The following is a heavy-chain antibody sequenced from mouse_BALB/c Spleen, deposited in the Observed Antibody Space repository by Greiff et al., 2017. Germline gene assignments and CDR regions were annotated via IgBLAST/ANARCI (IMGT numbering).Heavy chain of an antibody. CDR2: IDPYYGGT. CDR3: ARILVDYYAMDY. Sequence: VQLKQSGAELAKPGASVKISCKASGYSFTGYNMNWVKQSNGKSLEWIGNIDPYYGGTSYNQKFKGKATLTVDKSSSTAYMQLKSLTSEDSAVYYCARILVDYYAMDYWGQGTSVTVSS. CDR1: GYSFTGYN. J-gene: IGHJ4*01. V-gene: IGHV1S135*01. D-gene: IGHD2-10*02.